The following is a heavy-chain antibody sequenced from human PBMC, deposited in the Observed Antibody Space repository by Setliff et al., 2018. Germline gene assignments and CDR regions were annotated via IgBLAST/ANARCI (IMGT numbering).Heavy chain of an antibody. Sequence: PGGSLRLSCAASGFTFSSYAMSWVRQAPGKGLEWVSAISGSGGSTYYADSVKGRFTISRDNSKNTLYLQMNSLRAEDTAVYYCAKGHMVRGVFLGAKTASWFDPWGQGTLVTVSS. CDR2: ISGSGGST. V-gene: IGHV3-23*01. CDR1: GFTFSSYA. CDR3: AKGHMVRGVFLGAKTASWFDP. J-gene: IGHJ5*02. D-gene: IGHD3-10*01.